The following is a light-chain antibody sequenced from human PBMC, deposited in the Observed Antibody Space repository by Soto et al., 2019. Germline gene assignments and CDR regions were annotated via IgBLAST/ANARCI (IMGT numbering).Light chain of an antibody. CDR2: EVS. V-gene: IGLV2-14*01. CDR3: SSYTSSSTPDV. Sequence: QSALTQPASVSGSPGQSITISCTGTSSDVGAYNYVSWYQQHPGKAPKLMIHEVSKRPSGVSNRFSGSKSGNTASLTISGLQAEDEADYYCSSYTSSSTPDVFGTGTKVTVL. J-gene: IGLJ1*01. CDR1: SSDVGAYNY.